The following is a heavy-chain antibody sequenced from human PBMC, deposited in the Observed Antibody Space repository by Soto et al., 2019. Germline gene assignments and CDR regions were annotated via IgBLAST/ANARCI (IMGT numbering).Heavy chain of an antibody. D-gene: IGHD6-13*01. CDR2: IIPILGIA. J-gene: IGHJ3*01. Sequence: QVQLVQSGAEVKKPGSSVKVSCKASGGTFSSYTISWVRQAPGQGLEWMGRIIPILGIANYAQKFQGRVTITADKSTSTAYMVLSSLRSEDTAVYYCARGVGSGIAAAGTWGQGTMVTVSS. CDR1: GGTFSSYT. V-gene: IGHV1-69*02. CDR3: ARGVGSGIAAAGT.